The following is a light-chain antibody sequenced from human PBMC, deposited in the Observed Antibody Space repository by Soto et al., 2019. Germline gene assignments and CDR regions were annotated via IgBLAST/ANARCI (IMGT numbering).Light chain of an antibody. CDR1: SSDVGIYNY. V-gene: IGLV2-14*01. Sequence: QSVLTQPASVSGSPGQSITISCTGTSSDVGIYNYVSWYQQHPGKAPKLMIYQATNRPSGVSNRFSGSKSGNTASLTISGLQAEEEADYYCSSYTGSTNYVFGTGTKVTVL. CDR2: QAT. CDR3: SSYTGSTNYV. J-gene: IGLJ1*01.